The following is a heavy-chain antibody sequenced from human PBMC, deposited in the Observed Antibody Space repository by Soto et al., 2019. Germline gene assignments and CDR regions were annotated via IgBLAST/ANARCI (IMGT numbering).Heavy chain of an antibody. CDR3: AKERPARYRYFDY. CDR2: IYYNGNT. V-gene: IGHV4-31*03. J-gene: IGHJ4*02. D-gene: IGHD3-9*01. CDR1: GASTSSGGNY. Sequence: SETLSLTCSVSGASTSSGGNYWSWIRQHPGKGLEWIGYIYYNGNTYYNPSLKSRVSISADTSKNQFSLKLNSVNSLRAEDTAVYYCAKERPARYRYFDYWGQGTLVTVSS.